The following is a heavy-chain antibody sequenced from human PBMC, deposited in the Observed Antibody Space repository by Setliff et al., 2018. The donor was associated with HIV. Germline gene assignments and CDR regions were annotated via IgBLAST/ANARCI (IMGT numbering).Heavy chain of an antibody. D-gene: IGHD2-15*01. CDR3: ARKNRYCSGGSCYYFDS. Sequence: SETLSLTCTVSGGSISSSLYYWGWIRQPPGKGLEWIGSIYYSGSTYYNPSLKSRIAISVDTSKNQFSLKLSSVTAADTAVYYCARKNRYCSGGSCYYFDSWGLGALVTVSS. V-gene: IGHV4-39*01. CDR2: IYYSGST. J-gene: IGHJ4*02. CDR1: GGSISSSLYY.